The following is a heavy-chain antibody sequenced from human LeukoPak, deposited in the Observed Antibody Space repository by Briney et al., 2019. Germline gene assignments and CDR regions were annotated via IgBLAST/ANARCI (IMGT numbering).Heavy chain of an antibody. CDR1: GFTFSSYA. CDR2: IDGSAGST. CDR3: AKDRSGYSGYGFDY. J-gene: IGHJ4*02. V-gene: IGHV3-23*01. Sequence: GGSLRLSCAASGFTFSSYAMSWVRQAPGKGLEWVSGIDGSAGSTYYADSVKGRFTISRDNSKNTLYLQMNSLRAEDTAVYYCAKDRSGYSGYGFDYWGQGSLVTVSS. D-gene: IGHD5-12*01.